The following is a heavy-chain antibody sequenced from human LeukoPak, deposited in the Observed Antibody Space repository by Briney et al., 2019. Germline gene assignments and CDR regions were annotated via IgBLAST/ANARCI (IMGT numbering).Heavy chain of an antibody. D-gene: IGHD6-19*01. CDR1: GGTFSSYA. J-gene: IGHJ6*02. CDR3: AGDRGSSSGWYDLPLNYYYYYGMDV. CDR2: IIPIFGIA. Sequence: ASVKVSCKASGGTFSSYAISWARQAPGQGLEWMGRIIPIFGIANYAQKFQGRVTITAGKSTSTAYMELSSLRSEDTAVYYCAGDRGSSSGWYDLPLNYYYYYGMDVWGQGTTVTVSS. V-gene: IGHV1-69*04.